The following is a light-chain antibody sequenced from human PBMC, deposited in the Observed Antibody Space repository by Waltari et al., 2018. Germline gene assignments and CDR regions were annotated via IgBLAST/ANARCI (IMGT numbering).Light chain of an antibody. V-gene: IGKV1-39*01. CDR2: AAS. CDR3: QQSYSTPLT. CDR1: QSIAIY. Sequence: IQMTQSPSSLSASVGDRVTITCRASQSIAIYLNWYQQEPGKAPKLLIYAASSLQTGVPSRFSGSGSGTHFTLTISSLQPEDFATYYCQQSYSTPLTVGPGTKVDFQ. J-gene: IGKJ3*01.